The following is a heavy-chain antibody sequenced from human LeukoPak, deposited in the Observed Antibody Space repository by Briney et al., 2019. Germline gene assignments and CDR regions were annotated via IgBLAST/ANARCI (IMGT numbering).Heavy chain of an antibody. J-gene: IGHJ4*02. V-gene: IGHV3-23*01. Sequence: GGSRRLSCAASGVTFRSYAMSWVRQAPGKGLEWVSAISGSGGSTYYADSLKGRFTISRDNSKNPLYLQMNSLRAEDTAVYYCAKDDCSSTSCYDFDDWGQGTMVTVSS. CDR3: AKDDCSSTSCYDFDD. D-gene: IGHD2-2*01. CDR2: ISGSGGST. CDR1: GVTFRSYA.